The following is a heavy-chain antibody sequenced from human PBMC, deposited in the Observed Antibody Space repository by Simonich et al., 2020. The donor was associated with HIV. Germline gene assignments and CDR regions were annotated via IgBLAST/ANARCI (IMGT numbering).Heavy chain of an antibody. D-gene: IGHD3-22*01. CDR2: IKSQATGGTT. J-gene: IGHJ4*02. CDR1: GFTLTTTW. V-gene: IGHV3-15*01. Sequence: EVQLVESGGGLVNPGWSLRLSCASSGFTLTTTWMSWVRQAPGKVLEWVGRIKSQATGGTTDYAAPVKGRFTISRDDSGNTLYLQMNSLKTEDTAIYYCTTTFFSDSSGSYWGQGTLVIVSS. CDR3: TTTFFSDSSGSY.